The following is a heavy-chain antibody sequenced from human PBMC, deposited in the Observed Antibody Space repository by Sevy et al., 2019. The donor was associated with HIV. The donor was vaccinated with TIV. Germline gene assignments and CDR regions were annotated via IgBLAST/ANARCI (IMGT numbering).Heavy chain of an antibody. CDR3: EKVKETYYYYYGMDV. CDR2: ISYDGSNQ. Sequence: GGSLRLSCAASGFTFSSYGMHWVHQGPGKGLEWVAIISYDGSNQYYPDSVKGRFTVSRDNSKNTLYLQMNSLRAEDTAVYYCEKVKETYYYYYGMDVWGQGTTVTVSS. CDR1: GFTFSSYG. V-gene: IGHV3-30*18. J-gene: IGHJ6*02.